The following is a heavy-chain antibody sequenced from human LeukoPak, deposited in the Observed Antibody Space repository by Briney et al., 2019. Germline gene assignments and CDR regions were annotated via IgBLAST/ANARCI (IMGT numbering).Heavy chain of an antibody. V-gene: IGHV3-23*01. CDR3: AREDGDSGSYCDY. CDR2: IFPSGGEI. CDR1: GFTFSTFA. J-gene: IGHJ4*02. Sequence: GGSLRLSCAASGFTFSTFAMIWVRQPPGKGLEWVSSIFPSGGEIHYADSVRGRFTISRDNPKSTLSLQMNSLRAEDTAVYYCAREDGDSGSYCDYWGQGTLVTVSS. D-gene: IGHD1-26*01.